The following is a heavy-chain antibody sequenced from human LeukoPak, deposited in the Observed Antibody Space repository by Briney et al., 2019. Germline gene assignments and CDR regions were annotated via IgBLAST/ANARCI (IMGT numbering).Heavy chain of an antibody. Sequence: GGSLRLSCAASGFTFSDYYMSWIRQAPGKGLEWVAFIRYDGSNKYYADSVKGRFTISRDNSKNTLYLQMNSLRAEDTAVYYCAKDRRDILTGRFDYWGQGTLVTVSS. CDR2: IRYDGSNK. V-gene: IGHV3-30*02. CDR3: AKDRRDILTGRFDY. J-gene: IGHJ4*02. D-gene: IGHD3-9*01. CDR1: GFTFSDYY.